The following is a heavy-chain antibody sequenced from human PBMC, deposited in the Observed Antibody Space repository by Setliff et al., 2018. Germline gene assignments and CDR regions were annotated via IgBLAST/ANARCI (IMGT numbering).Heavy chain of an antibody. D-gene: IGHD2-2*01. CDR3: ARDRATVVAPPTSTLFDP. CDR2: ISAYNGTT. CDR1: GYTFITYG. Sequence: ASVKVSCKASGYTFITYGVNWVRQAPGQGLEWMGWISAYNGTTTYAQKFLGRVTMTTDTSTSTAYMELRSLRSDDTAVYYCARDRATVVAPPTSTLFDPWGQGTLVTVSS. V-gene: IGHV1-18*01. J-gene: IGHJ5*02.